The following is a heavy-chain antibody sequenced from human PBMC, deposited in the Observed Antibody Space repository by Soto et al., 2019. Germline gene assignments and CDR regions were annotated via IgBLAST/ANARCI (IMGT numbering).Heavy chain of an antibody. CDR2: MSPHSGDP. J-gene: IGHJ4*02. D-gene: IGHD3-10*01. Sequence: ASVTVCCKASCYCFTSLHFNWLRQAIGQGLEWIGWMSPHSGDPGFAERFQGRVGMTTNTSINTAYMELSRLSSHDTAVYDCARGSPGPMDHWGQGTQVTVSS. V-gene: IGHV1-8*01. CDR3: ARGSPGPMDH. CDR1: CYCFTSLH.